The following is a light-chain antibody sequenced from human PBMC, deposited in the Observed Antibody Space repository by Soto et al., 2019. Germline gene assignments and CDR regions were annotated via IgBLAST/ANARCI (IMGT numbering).Light chain of an antibody. J-gene: IGKJ1*01. CDR3: QQNNNWHRK. Sequence: ETVMTQSPATLSVSPGERATLSCRASQSVNSALAWYPKKSGQAPRLLIYGSSTMATGIPASFSGGGSGTEFTHTISSLQSEDFAVYYCQQNNNWHRKFGQGTKVEMK. CDR2: GSS. CDR1: QSVNSA. V-gene: IGKV3-15*01.